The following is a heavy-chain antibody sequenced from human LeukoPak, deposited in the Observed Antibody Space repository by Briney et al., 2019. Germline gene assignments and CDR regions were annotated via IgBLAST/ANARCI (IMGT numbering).Heavy chain of an antibody. CDR1: GYTFTSYY. CDR2: INPSGGST. CDR3: TCGSLYYYYMDV. Sequence: ASVKVSCKASGYTFTSYYMHWVRQAPGQGLEWMRIINPSGGSTSYAQKFQGRVTMTRDTSTSTVYMELSSLRSEDTAVYYCTCGSLYYYYMDVWGKGTTVTVSS. V-gene: IGHV1-46*01. D-gene: IGHD5-12*01. J-gene: IGHJ6*03.